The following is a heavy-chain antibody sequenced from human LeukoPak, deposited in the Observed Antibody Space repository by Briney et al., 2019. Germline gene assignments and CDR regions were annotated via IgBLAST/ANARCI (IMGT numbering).Heavy chain of an antibody. CDR3: ACSRDLYSPLDY. CDR1: GYSISSGYF. CDR2: IYHSGTT. V-gene: IGHV4-38-2*01. D-gene: IGHD5-24*01. J-gene: IGHJ4*02. Sequence: PSETLSLTCAVSGYSISSGYFRGWIRQPPGKGLEWIGSIYHSGTTYYNPSLKSRITISVDTSKNQFSLKLNSVTAADTALYYCACSRDLYSPLDYWGQGTLVTVSS.